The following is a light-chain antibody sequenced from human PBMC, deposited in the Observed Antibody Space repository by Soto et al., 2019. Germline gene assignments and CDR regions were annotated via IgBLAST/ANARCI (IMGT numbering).Light chain of an antibody. CDR2: GNS. V-gene: IGLV1-40*01. CDR3: QSYDSSLSSSV. Sequence: QSVLTQPPSVCGAPGQRVTISCTGSSSNIGAGSDVHWYQQLPGTAPKLLIYGNSNRPSGVPDRFSGSKSGTSASLAITGLQAEDEADYYCQSYDSSLSSSVFGGGTKVTVL. CDR1: SSNIGAGSD. J-gene: IGLJ2*01.